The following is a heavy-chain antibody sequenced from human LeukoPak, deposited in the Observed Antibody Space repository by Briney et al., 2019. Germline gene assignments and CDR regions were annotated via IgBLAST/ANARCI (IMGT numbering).Heavy chain of an antibody. CDR2: ISGSGGST. Sequence: GGSLRLSCAASGFSFSDHYMSWIRQAPGKGLEWVSAISGSGGSTYYADSVKGRFTISRDNSRDTLYLQMNSLRAEDTAVYYCAKGYYDYVWGSYYFDYWGQGTLVTVSS. J-gene: IGHJ4*02. CDR1: GFSFSDHY. D-gene: IGHD3-16*01. V-gene: IGHV3-23*01. CDR3: AKGYYDYVWGSYYFDY.